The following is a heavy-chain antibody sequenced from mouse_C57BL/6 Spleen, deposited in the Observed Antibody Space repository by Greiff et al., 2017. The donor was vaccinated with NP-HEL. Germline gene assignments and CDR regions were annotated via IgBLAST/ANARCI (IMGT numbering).Heavy chain of an antibody. Sequence: QVQLQQPGAELVKPGASVQLSCKASGYTFTSYWMHWVKQRPGQGLEWIGMIHPNSGSTNYNEKFKSKATLTVDKSSSTAYMQLSSLTSEDSAVYYCAFYYDYPDWYFDVWGTGTTVTVSS. D-gene: IGHD2-4*01. CDR2: IHPNSGST. CDR1: GYTFTSYW. J-gene: IGHJ1*03. CDR3: AFYYDYPDWYFDV. V-gene: IGHV1-64*01.